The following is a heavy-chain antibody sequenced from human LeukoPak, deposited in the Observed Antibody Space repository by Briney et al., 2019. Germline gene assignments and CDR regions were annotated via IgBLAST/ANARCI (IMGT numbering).Heavy chain of an antibody. CDR2: IYHSGST. CDR3: ARTYTYGMVGRYFDY. D-gene: IGHD1-26*01. CDR1: GGPISSSNW. J-gene: IGHJ4*02. Sequence: SETLSLTCAVSGGPISSSNWWSWVRQPPGKGLEWIGEIYHSGSTNYNPSLKSRVTISVDKTKNQFSLKLSSVTAADTAVYYCARTYTYGMVGRYFDYWGQGTLVTVSS. V-gene: IGHV4-4*02.